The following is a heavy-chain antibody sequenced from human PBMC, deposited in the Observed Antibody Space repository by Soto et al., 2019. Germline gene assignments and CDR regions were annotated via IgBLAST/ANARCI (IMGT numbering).Heavy chain of an antibody. CDR1: GYTFTSYA. V-gene: IGHV1-3*01. J-gene: IGHJ4*02. Sequence: ASVKVSCKASGYTFTSYAMHWVRQAPGQRLEWMGWINAGNGNTKYSQKFQGRVTITRDTSASTAYMELRSLRSDDTAVYYCARVGYSRLVDYWGQGTLVTGLL. CDR3: ARVGYSRLVDY. CDR2: INAGNGNT. D-gene: IGHD2-15*01.